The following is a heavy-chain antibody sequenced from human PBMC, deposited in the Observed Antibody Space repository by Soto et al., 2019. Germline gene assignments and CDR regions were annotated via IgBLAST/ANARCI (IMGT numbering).Heavy chain of an antibody. D-gene: IGHD3-22*01. J-gene: IGHJ4*02. CDR2: ISSSGGTT. CDR1: GFTFSSFA. CDR3: AKDEYYYSRSGYYIFDS. V-gene: IGHV3-23*01. Sequence: GGSLGLSCAVTGFTFSSFAMRWVRQAPGKGLEWVSVISSSGGTTYYADSVKGRFTISRDNSKKTLYLQMNSLLPEDTALYYCAKDEYYYSRSGYYIFDSWGQGTLVTVSS.